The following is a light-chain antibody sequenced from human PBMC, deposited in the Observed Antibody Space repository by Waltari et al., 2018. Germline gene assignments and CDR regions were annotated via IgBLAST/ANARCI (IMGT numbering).Light chain of an antibody. CDR3: SSYMDTTALEL. CDR2: DVT. V-gene: IGLV2-14*03. J-gene: IGLJ2*01. CDR1: SSDIGSYNY. Sequence: QSALTQPASVSGSPGQSITLSCPGTSSDIGSYNYVSWYQPHTGKAPKLIIFDVTNRPSGVSNRCSGSKSGNTASLIITGLQGEDGADYYCSSYMDTTALELFGGGTSLTVL.